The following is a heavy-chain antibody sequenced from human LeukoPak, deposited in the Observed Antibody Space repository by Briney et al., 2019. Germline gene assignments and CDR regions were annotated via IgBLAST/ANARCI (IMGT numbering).Heavy chain of an antibody. CDR1: GFTFSGFW. J-gene: IGHJ3*01. D-gene: IGHD6-6*01. CDR3: ARSSYSSSSSV. V-gene: IGHV3-7*03. Sequence: RGSLRLSCAVSGFTFSGFWMSWSRQAPGKGLEWVASINSDGSEGYYADVVKGRFTISRDNAKNSLYLQINSLRAEDTAVYYCARSSYSSSSSVWGQGTMVTVSS. CDR2: INSDGSEG.